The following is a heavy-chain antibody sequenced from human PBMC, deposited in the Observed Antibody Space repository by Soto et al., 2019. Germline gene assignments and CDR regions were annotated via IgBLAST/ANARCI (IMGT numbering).Heavy chain of an antibody. J-gene: IGHJ3*02. V-gene: IGHV3-74*01. CDR3: ARSIAAAGDAFDI. Sequence: PGGSLRLSCAASGFTFSSYWMHWVRQAPGKGLVWVSRINSDGSSTSYADSVKGRFTTSRDNAKNTLYLQMNSLRAEDTAVYYCARSIAAAGDAFDIWGQGTMVTVSS. CDR2: INSDGSST. D-gene: IGHD6-13*01. CDR1: GFTFSSYW.